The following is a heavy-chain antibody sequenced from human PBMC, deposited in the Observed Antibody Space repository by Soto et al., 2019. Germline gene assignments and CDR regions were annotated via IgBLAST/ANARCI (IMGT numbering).Heavy chain of an antibody. V-gene: IGHV4-59*01. CDR2: IYYSGST. J-gene: IGHJ4*02. CDR3: AGGSGSYIAAGPLY. Sequence: PSETLSLTCTVSGGSISSYYWSWIRQPPGKGLEWIGYIYYSGSTNYNPSLKSRVTISVDTSKNQFSLKLSSVTAADTAVYYCAGGSGSYIAAGPLYWGQGTLVTVSS. D-gene: IGHD3-10*01. CDR1: GGSISSYY.